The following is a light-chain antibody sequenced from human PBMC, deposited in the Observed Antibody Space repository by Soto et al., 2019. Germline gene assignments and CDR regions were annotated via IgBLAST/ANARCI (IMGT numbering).Light chain of an antibody. Sequence: DFQMTQSPSSLSASVGDRVTITCRASQHIARYLNWYQQKPGKAPKFLIYAASTLQSGVPSRFSGGGYVTECTLTIDSLQPDDFATYFCQQSVSAPWTFGEGAKVEVK. V-gene: IGKV1-39*01. CDR2: AAS. CDR1: QHIARY. J-gene: IGKJ1*01. CDR3: QQSVSAPWT.